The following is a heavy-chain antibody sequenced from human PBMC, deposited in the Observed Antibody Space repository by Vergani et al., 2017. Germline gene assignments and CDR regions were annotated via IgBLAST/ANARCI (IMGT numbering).Heavy chain of an antibody. Sequence: QVQLVQSGAEVKKPGASVRVSCKGYGYFFSGYFMHWVRQAPGQGLEWMGWINSKSGATNSAQKFQGRVTLTRDTTISTFYMELRSLRSDDTAVYYCVRPGDDYRNMITYFLDYWGQGSLVSVSS. D-gene: IGHD3-16*01. J-gene: IGHJ4*02. CDR2: INSKSGAT. CDR3: VRPGDDYRNMITYFLDY. CDR1: GYFFSGYF. V-gene: IGHV1-2*02.